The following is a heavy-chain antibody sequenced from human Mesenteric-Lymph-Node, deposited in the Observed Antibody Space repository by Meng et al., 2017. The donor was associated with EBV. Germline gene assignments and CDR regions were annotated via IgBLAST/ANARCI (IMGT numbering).Heavy chain of an antibody. CDR1: GFTFSHYY. Sequence: QVHRGGLGGCLVHPGGSLRLLCAASGFTFSHYYMSWIRQAPGKGLEWVSYIGRSASNIYYADSVKGRFTISRDNTKNSLDLQMNSLTAEDTAVYYCARDGCGGDCYSSFDLWGQGTLVTVSS. D-gene: IGHD2-21*02. CDR2: IGRSASNI. V-gene: IGHV3-11*01. CDR3: ARDGCGGDCYSSFDL. J-gene: IGHJ4*02.